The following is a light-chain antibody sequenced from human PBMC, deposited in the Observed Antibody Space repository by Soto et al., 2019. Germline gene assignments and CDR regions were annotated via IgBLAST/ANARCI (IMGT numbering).Light chain of an antibody. Sequence: QSALTQPASVSGSPGQSITISCTGTSGDIGRYNYVSWYQQYPGKAPKVVIYEVTNRPSGVSNRFSGSKSGMTASLTISGLQAEDEADYYCSSYTSSSTLVFGTGTKVTVL. CDR3: SSYTSSSTLV. V-gene: IGLV2-14*01. CDR2: EVT. J-gene: IGLJ1*01. CDR1: SGDIGRYNY.